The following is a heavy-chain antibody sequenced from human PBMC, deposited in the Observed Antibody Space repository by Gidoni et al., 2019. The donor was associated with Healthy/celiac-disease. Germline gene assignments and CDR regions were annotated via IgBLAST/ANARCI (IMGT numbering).Heavy chain of an antibody. D-gene: IGHD2-2*03. CDR2: IIPIFGTA. J-gene: IGHJ6*02. Sequence: SCKASGGTFSSYAISWVRQAPGQGLEWMGGIIPIFGTANDAQKFQGRVTITADESTSTAYMELSSLRSEDTAVYYCASKRRMDNYYYYGMDVWGQGTTVTVS. CDR3: ASKRRMDNYYYYGMDV. CDR1: GGTFSSYA. V-gene: IGHV1-69*01.